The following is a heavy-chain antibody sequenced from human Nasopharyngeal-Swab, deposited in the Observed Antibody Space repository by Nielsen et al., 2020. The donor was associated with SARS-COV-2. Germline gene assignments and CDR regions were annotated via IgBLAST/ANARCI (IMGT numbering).Heavy chain of an antibody. D-gene: IGHD6-13*01. CDR2: ISSSSSYI. CDR3: ARAAGLIAAAGDY. Sequence: VRQAPGKGLEWVSSISSSSSYIYYADSVKGRFTISRDNAKNSLYLQMNSLRAEDTAVYYCARAAGLIAAAGDYWGQGTLVTVSS. V-gene: IGHV3-21*01. J-gene: IGHJ4*02.